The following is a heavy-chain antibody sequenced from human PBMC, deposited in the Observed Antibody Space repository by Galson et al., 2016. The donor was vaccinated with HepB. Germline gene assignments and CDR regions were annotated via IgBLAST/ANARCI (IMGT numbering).Heavy chain of an antibody. Sequence: PALMKPTQTLTLTCTISEFSLSSSTMRVSWIRQPPGKALEWLARIDCANDKFYSTSLKTRLTISKDTSRNQVVLTMTNMDPVDTATYYCNLYYYDSSGYRFDYWGQGTLVTVSS. CDR1: EFSLSSSTMR. J-gene: IGHJ4*02. CDR2: IDCANDK. CDR3: NLYYYDSSGYRFDY. V-gene: IGHV2-70*04. D-gene: IGHD3-22*01.